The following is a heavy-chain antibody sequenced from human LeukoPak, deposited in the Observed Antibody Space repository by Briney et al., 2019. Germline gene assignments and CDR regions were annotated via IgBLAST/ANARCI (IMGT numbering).Heavy chain of an antibody. CDR2: IHYSETT. CDR1: GGSISSSNYY. Sequence: PSETLSLTCTVSGGSISSSNYYWGWIRQPPGKGLEWIASIHYSETTYYNPSLKSRVTTSVDTSKNHFSLKLSSVTAADTAVYYCARGPTYQPIDFWGQGTLVTVSS. J-gene: IGHJ4*02. CDR3: ARGPTYQPIDF. D-gene: IGHD2-2*01. V-gene: IGHV4-39*02.